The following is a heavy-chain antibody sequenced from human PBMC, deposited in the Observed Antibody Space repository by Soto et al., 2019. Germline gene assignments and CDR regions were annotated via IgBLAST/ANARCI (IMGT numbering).Heavy chain of an antibody. CDR1: GFTFSSYA. D-gene: IGHD5-18*01. CDR3: ARAWRGYSYGYLIKPFDP. V-gene: IGHV3-30-3*01. J-gene: IGHJ5*02. CDR2: ISYDGSNK. Sequence: QAQLVESGGGVVQPGRSLRLSCAASGFTFSSYAMHWVRQAPGKGLEWVAVISYDGSNKYYADSVKGRFTISRDNSKNTLYLQMNSLRAEDTAVYYCARAWRGYSYGYLIKPFDPWGQGTLVTVSS.